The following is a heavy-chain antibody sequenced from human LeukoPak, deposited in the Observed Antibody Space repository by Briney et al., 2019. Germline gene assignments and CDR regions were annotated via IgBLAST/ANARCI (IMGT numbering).Heavy chain of an antibody. D-gene: IGHD3-10*01. V-gene: IGHV3-11*01. CDR3: AKEEDYYGSGSYDI. J-gene: IGHJ4*02. CDR1: GFTFSDYY. CDR2: ISSSGSTI. Sequence: GGSLRLSCAASGFTFSDYYMSWIRQAPGKGLEWVSYISSSGSTIYYADSVKGRFTISRDNAKNSLYLQMNSLRAEDTAVYYCAKEEDYYGSGSYDIWGQGTLVTVSS.